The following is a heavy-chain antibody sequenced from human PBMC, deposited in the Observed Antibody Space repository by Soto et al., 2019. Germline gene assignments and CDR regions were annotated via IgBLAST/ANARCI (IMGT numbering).Heavy chain of an antibody. Sequence: QVQFVQSEAEVKKPGASVRLSCKPSGYSLPDYSIQWVRQAAGQGLQWLGWIHPGTGYTESSQRFQGRLTLTMDNSATTFYRDLTSLTSEDTAVYFCTRDLNGGNPFDYWGQGTLVTVSS. D-gene: IGHD2-8*01. J-gene: IGHJ4*02. V-gene: IGHV1-3*01. CDR1: GYSLPDYS. CDR3: TRDLNGGNPFDY. CDR2: IHPGTGYT.